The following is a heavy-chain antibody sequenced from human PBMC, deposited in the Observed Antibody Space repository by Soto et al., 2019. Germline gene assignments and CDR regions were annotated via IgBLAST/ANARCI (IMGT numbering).Heavy chain of an antibody. CDR3: ARDTRYSSSSWEAFDI. CDR1: GGSFSGYY. J-gene: IGHJ3*02. Sequence: SETLSLTCAVYGGSFSGYYWIWIRQPPGKGLEWIGEINHSGSTNYNPSLKSRVTISVDTSKNQFSLKLSSVTAADTAVYYCARDTRYSSSSWEAFDIWGQGTMVTVSS. V-gene: IGHV4-34*01. CDR2: INHSGST. D-gene: IGHD6-6*01.